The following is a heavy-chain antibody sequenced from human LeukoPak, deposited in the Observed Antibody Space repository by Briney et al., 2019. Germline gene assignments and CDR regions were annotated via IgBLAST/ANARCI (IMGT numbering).Heavy chain of an antibody. J-gene: IGHJ3*02. Sequence: PSETLSLTXAVYGGSFSGYYWSWIRQPPGKGLEWIGEINHSGSTSYNPSLKSRVTISVDTSKNQFSLKLSSVTAADTAVYYCARADSSSAFDIWGQGTMVTVSS. V-gene: IGHV4-34*01. CDR2: INHSGST. D-gene: IGHD6-19*01. CDR1: GGSFSGYY. CDR3: ARADSSSAFDI.